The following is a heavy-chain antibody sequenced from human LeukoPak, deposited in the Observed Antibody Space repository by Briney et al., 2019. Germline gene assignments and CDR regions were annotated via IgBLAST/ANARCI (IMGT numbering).Heavy chain of an antibody. V-gene: IGHV4-39*01. CDR2: IYYSGST. CDR1: GGSISSGTYH. Sequence: SETLSLTCTVSGGSISSGTYHWGWIRQPPRKGLEWIGTIYYSGSTYYNPSLKSRVTISVDTSKNQFSLKLSSVTAADTAVYYCARGSSGWPLQIWGQGTLVTVSS. J-gene: IGHJ4*02. CDR3: ARGSSGWPLQI. D-gene: IGHD6-19*01.